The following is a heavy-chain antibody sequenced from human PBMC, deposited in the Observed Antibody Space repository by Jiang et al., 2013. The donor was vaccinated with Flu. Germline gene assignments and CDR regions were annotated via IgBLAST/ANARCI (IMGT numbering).Heavy chain of an antibody. Sequence: RIDWDDDKYYSTSLKTRLTISKDTSKNQVVLTMTNMDPVDTATYYCARIPEYCSGGSCYPNAFDIWGQGTMVTVSS. CDR3: ARIPEYCSGGSCYPNAFDI. V-gene: IGHV2-70*10. J-gene: IGHJ3*02. D-gene: IGHD2-15*01. CDR2: IDWDDDK.